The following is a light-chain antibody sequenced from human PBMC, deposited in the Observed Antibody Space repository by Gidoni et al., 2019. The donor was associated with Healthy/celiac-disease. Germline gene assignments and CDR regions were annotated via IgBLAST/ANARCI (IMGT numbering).Light chain of an antibody. J-gene: IGKJ4*01. CDR1: QSVSTN. Sequence: EIVITQSPATLSVSPGERATLSCRPSQSVSTNLAWYQQKPGQAPRHLTYGASTRATCIPARFSGSGSGREFTLTISSLQSEDFAVYYCQQYNNWPLTFXGXTKVEIK. V-gene: IGKV3-15*01. CDR2: GAS. CDR3: QQYNNWPLT.